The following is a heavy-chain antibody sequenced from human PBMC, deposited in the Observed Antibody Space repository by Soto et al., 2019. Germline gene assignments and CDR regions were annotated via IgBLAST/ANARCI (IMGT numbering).Heavy chain of an antibody. V-gene: IGHV3-23*01. J-gene: IGHJ6*02. D-gene: IGHD2-2*01. CDR3: AKATLPPLVSIRRGVDYYYYGMDV. CDR1: GFTFSSYA. Sequence: GGSLRLSCAASGFTFSSYAMSWVRQAPGKGLEWVSAISGSGGSTYYADSVKGRFTISRDNSKNTLYLQMNSLRAEDTAVYYCAKATLPPLVSIRRGVDYYYYGMDVWGQGTTVTVSS. CDR2: ISGSGGST.